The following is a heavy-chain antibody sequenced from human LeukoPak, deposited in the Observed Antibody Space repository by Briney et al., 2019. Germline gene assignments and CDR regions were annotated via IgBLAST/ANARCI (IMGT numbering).Heavy chain of an antibody. CDR1: GYRFITYW. CDR2: IYPGDSDT. V-gene: IGHV5-51*01. Sequence: GESLKISCKGSGYRFITYWIGWVRQMPGKGQEWMGIIYPGDSDTRYSPSFQGQVTISADKSISTAYLQWSSLKASDTAMYYCARRDYYYDSSGYYSATFDIWGQGTMVTVSS. D-gene: IGHD3-22*01. CDR3: ARRDYYYDSSGYYSATFDI. J-gene: IGHJ3*02.